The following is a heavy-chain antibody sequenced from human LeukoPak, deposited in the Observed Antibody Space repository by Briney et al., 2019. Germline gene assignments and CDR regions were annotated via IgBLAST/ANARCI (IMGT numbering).Heavy chain of an antibody. Sequence: PSETLSLTCTVSGGSISSYYWSWIRQPPGKGLEWIGSIYHSGSTYYNPSLKSRVTISVDTSKNQFSLKLSSVTAADTAVYYCARARGSSWATPLDYWGQGTLVTVSS. J-gene: IGHJ4*02. D-gene: IGHD6-13*01. CDR1: GGSISSYY. CDR2: IYHSGST. V-gene: IGHV4-38-2*02. CDR3: ARARGSSWATPLDY.